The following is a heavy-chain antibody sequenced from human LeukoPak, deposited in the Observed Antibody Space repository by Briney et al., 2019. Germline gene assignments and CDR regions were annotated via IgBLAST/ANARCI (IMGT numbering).Heavy chain of an antibody. J-gene: IGHJ4*02. D-gene: IGHD2-15*01. V-gene: IGHV3-30*02. CDR2: IRHDESNK. Sequence: PGGSLRLSCTASGFTFSIYGMHWVRQAPGKGLEWVAFIRHDESNKDYADSVKGRFTISRDNSKNTLDLQMNSLRAEDTAVYYCAKDVGDRFDYWGQGTLVTVSS. CDR3: AKDVGDRFDY. CDR1: GFTFSIYG.